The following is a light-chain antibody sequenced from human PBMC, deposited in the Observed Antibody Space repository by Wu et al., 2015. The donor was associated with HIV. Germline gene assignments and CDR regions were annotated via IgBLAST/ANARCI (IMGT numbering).Light chain of an antibody. Sequence: EIVLAQSPATLSVSPGERASLSCRARQYISNDLAWYQQKPGQAPRLLIHGASTRATGIPDRFSGSGSGTDFTLTISDLQPEDFAIYYCQQANSLPLTFGGGTKVDIK. CDR3: QQANSLPLT. J-gene: IGKJ4*01. CDR1: QYISND. V-gene: IGKV3-15*01. CDR2: GAS.